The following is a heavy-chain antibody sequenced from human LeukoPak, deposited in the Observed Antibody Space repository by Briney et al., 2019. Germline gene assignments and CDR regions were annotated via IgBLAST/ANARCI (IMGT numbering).Heavy chain of an antibody. CDR2: IKFDGSET. V-gene: IGHV3-43*01. D-gene: IGHD1-7*01. Sequence: PGGSLRLSCAASGFTFDEFAMHWVRQPPGKRLEWVGLIKFDGSETFYADSMKGRFAISRDNFKDSLYLQIHSLRIDDTALYYCAKGTVTELQAWGQGTLVTVSS. CDR3: AKGTVTELQA. CDR1: GFTFDEFA. J-gene: IGHJ5*02.